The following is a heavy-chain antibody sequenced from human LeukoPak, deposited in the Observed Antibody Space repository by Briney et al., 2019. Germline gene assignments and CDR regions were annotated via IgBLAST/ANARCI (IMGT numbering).Heavy chain of an antibody. CDR2: MYPNSGNT. Sequence: ASVKVSCKASGYTFTSYDINWVRQATGQGLEWMGWMYPNSGNTGYAQKFQGRVTITRNTSISTAYMELSSLRSEDTAVYYCARGGDYYGSGSSNYFDYWGQGTLVTVSS. D-gene: IGHD3-10*01. J-gene: IGHJ4*02. CDR1: GYTFTSYD. CDR3: ARGGDYYGSGSSNYFDY. V-gene: IGHV1-8*03.